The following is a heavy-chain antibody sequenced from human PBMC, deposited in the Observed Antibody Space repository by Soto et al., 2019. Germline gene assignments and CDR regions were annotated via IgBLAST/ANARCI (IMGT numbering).Heavy chain of an antibody. J-gene: IGHJ4*02. CDR1: GYTFTSYG. V-gene: IGHV1-18*01. CDR2: ISAYNGNT. CDR3: ARDQQYCSGGSCFNGNYFDY. Sequence: GASVKVSCKASGYTFTSYGISWVRQAPGQGLEWMGWISAYNGNTNYAQKLQGRVTMTTDTSTSTAYMELRSLRSDDTAVYYCARDQQYCSGGSCFNGNYFDYWGQGTLVTVSS. D-gene: IGHD2-15*01.